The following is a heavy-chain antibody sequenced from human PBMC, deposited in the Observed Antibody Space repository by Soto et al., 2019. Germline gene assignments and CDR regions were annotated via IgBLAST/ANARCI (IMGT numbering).Heavy chain of an antibody. D-gene: IGHD6-25*01. Sequence: GGSLRLSCAASGFTFSSYGMHWVRQAPGKGLEWVAVIWYDGSNKYYADSVKGRFTISRDNSKNTLYLQMNSLRAEDAAVYYCARDRMGLIAADTFDYWGQGTLVTVSS. J-gene: IGHJ4*02. V-gene: IGHV3-33*01. CDR3: ARDRMGLIAADTFDY. CDR1: GFTFSSYG. CDR2: IWYDGSNK.